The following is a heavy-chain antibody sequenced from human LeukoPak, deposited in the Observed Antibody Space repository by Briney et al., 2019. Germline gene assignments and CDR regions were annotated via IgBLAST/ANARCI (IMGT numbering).Heavy chain of an antibody. CDR1: GFTFSDCY. CDR3: ASRVVAPSAIYYGMDV. Sequence: GGSLRLSCAASGFTFSDCYMSWIRQAPGKGLEWVSYISSSGNTIYYADSVKGRFTISRDNAANSLYLQMNSLGAEDTAVYYCASRVVAPSAIYYGMDVWGQGTTVTASS. J-gene: IGHJ6*02. V-gene: IGHV3-11*01. CDR2: ISSSGNTI. D-gene: IGHD2-2*02.